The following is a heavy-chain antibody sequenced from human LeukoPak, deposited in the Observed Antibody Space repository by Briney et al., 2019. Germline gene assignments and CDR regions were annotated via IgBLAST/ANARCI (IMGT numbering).Heavy chain of an antibody. CDR3: ARDGIAAADKVDY. CDR1: GFTFSSYS. CDR2: ISSSSSYI. J-gene: IGHJ4*02. Sequence: GGSLRLSCAASGFTFSSYSMTWVRQAPGKGLAWVSSISSSSSYIYYADSVKGRFTISRDNAKNSLYLQMNSLRAEDTAVYYCARDGIAAADKVDYWGQGTLVTVSS. D-gene: IGHD6-13*01. V-gene: IGHV3-21*01.